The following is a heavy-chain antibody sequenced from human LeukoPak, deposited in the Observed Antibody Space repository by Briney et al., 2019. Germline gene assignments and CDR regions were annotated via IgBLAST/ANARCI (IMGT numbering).Heavy chain of an antibody. CDR1: GYTFTSYD. J-gene: IGHJ4*02. V-gene: IGHV1-8*01. CDR2: MNPNSGNT. CDR3: ARGRRESRQFDY. D-gene: IGHD3-10*01. Sequence: RASLKVSCKASGYTFTSYDINWVRQAPGQGLEWMGWMNPNSGNTGNAQKFQGRVTMTRNISISTAYMGLSSLRSEDRAVYCCARGRRESRQFDYWGQGTLVTVSS.